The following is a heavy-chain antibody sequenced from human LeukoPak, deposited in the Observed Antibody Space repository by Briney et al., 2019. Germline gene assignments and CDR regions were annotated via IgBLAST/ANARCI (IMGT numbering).Heavy chain of an antibody. D-gene: IGHD3-16*01. V-gene: IGHV4-4*07. Sequence: WETLSLTCTVSGGLISSYYWSWIRQPGGKGLEWIGRVYSSSWNTNYKPSLRRRVTLSVETSKNQFALKLSSVTAADTAVYYFAIELRRALDYWGQGTLVTVSS. J-gene: IGHJ4*02. CDR3: AIELRRALDY. CDR2: VYSSSWNT. CDR1: GGLISSYY.